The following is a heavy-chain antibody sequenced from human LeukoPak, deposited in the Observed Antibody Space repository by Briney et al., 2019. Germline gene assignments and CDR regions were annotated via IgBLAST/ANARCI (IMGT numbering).Heavy chain of an antibody. CDR2: ISYDGSNK. CDR3: ASAFCSGGTCYSGLFDY. CDR1: GFTFSSYG. D-gene: IGHD2-15*01. V-gene: IGHV3-30*03. Sequence: GGSLRLSCAASGFTFSSYGMHWVRQAPGKGLEWVAVISYDGSNKYYADSVKGRFTISRDNSKNTLYLQMNSLRAEDTAVYYCASAFCSGGTCYSGLFDYWGQGTLVTVSS. J-gene: IGHJ4*02.